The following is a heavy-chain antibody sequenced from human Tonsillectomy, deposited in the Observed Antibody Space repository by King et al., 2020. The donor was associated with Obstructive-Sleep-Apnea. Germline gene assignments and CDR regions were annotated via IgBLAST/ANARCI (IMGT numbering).Heavy chain of an antibody. CDR3: AKDASGTYYNWFDP. CDR2: VYNSRSN. CDR1: GGPIGNYY. J-gene: IGHJ5*02. Sequence: VQLQESGPGLVKPSETLSLTCTVFGGPIGNYYWSWVRQPPGKGLEWIGFVYNSRSNIYNPSLMSRVTISVDTSKNQFSLRLTSVPAADAAVYYCAKDASGTYYNWFDPWGQGIPVTVSS. V-gene: IGHV4-59*01. D-gene: IGHD3-10*01.